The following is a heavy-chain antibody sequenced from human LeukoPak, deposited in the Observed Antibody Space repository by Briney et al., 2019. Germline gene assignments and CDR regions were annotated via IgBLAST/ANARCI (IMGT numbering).Heavy chain of an antibody. CDR1: GGSISSGGYS. CDR2: IYHSGST. J-gene: IGHJ5*02. CDR3: ARSVLFRYWFDP. V-gene: IGHV4-30-2*01. Sequence: PSQTLSLTCAVSGGSISSGGYSWSWIRQPPGKGLEWIGYIYHSGSTYYNPSLKSRVTISVDTSKNQFSLKLSSVTAADTAVYYCARSVLFRYWFDPWGQGTLVTVSS. D-gene: IGHD3-10*02.